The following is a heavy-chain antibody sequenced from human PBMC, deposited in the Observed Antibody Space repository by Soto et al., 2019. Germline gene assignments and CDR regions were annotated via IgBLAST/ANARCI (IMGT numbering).Heavy chain of an antibody. CDR3: ARDKSYALAV. CDR1: GFTFRSFT. V-gene: IGHV3-74*03. CDR2: INSDGCST. J-gene: IGHJ6*02. D-gene: IGHD4-17*01. Sequence: GGSLRLSCAASGFTFRSFTMNWVRQAPGKGLVWVSHINSDGCSTTYADSVKGRFTISRDNARTTVYLQLDSLRVEDTAVYYCARDKSYALAVWGQGTTVTVSS.